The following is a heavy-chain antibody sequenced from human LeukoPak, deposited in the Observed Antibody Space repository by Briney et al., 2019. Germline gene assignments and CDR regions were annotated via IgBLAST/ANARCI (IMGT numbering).Heavy chain of an antibody. D-gene: IGHD5-18*01. V-gene: IGHV1-69*05. Sequence: SVKVSCKASGGTFSSYSVSWVRQAPGQGLEWMGRIIAIFGTANYAQKFQGRVTITTDESTSTDYMELSSLRSEDTAVYYCASKHLRGYSYDPAEVYFDYWGQGTLVTVSS. CDR2: IIAIFGTA. J-gene: IGHJ4*02. CDR3: ASKHLRGYSYDPAEVYFDY. CDR1: GGTFSSYS.